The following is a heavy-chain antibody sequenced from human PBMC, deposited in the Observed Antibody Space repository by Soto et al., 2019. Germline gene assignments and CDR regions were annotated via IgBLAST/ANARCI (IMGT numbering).Heavy chain of an antibody. D-gene: IGHD1-1*01. CDR1: GFTFSSYS. Sequence: EVQLVESGGGLVKPGGSLRLSCAASGFTFSSYSMNWVRKAPGKGLEWVSSISSSSSYIYYADSVKGRFTISRDNAKNSLYLQMNSLRAEDTAVYYCEIVGTQLTDYWGQGTLVTVSS. CDR3: EIVGTQLTDY. V-gene: IGHV3-21*01. CDR2: ISSSSSYI. J-gene: IGHJ4*02.